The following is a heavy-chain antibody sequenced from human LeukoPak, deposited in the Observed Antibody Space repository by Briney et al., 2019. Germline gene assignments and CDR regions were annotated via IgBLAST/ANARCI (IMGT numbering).Heavy chain of an antibody. J-gene: IGHJ6*03. CDR1: GYIFTGHY. CDR2: INPKTGGT. Sequence: SVKVSCKASGYIFTGHYMNWVRQVPGQGLDWMGRINPKTGGTNYAQSFQGRVTMTRDTSISTTYMELSRLRSDDTAVYYCVTAAAEASYYYMDVWGKGTTVTVSS. CDR3: VTAAAEASYYYMDV. D-gene: IGHD6-13*01. V-gene: IGHV1-2*06.